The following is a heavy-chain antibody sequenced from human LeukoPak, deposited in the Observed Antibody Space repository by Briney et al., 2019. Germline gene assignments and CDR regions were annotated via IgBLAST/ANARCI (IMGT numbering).Heavy chain of an antibody. CDR3: ARDNYDSSGYYFE. Sequence: GRSMTPACAASAFSFSSHEMDCDSQAPGKGLEWVSKISSSGTTIYYADSVKGRFTISRDNAKNSLYLQMNSLRAEDTAVYYCARDNYDSSGYYFEWGQGTLVTVSS. D-gene: IGHD3-22*01. V-gene: IGHV3-48*03. J-gene: IGHJ4*02. CDR1: AFSFSSHE. CDR2: ISSSGTTI.